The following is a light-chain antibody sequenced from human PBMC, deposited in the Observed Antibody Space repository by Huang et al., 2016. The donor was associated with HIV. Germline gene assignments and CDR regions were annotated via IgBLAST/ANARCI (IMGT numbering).Light chain of an antibody. CDR2: GAS. V-gene: IGKV3-20*01. Sequence: EVVLTQSPGTLSLSPGERATLSCRASQSVSSTFLAWYQQKPGQAPRLLIYGASSRATGIPDRCSGSGSGTDFTLTISRLEPEDFAVYYCQQYGGSPLFTFGPGTKVDIK. CDR3: QQYGGSPLFT. J-gene: IGKJ3*01. CDR1: QSVSSTF.